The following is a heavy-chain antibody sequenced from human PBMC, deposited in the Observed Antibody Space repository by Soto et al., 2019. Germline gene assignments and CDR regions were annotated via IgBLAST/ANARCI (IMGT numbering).Heavy chain of an antibody. Sequence: GGSLRLSCAASGFTFSSYGMHWFRQAPGKGLEWVAVISYDGSNKYYADSVKGRFTISRDNSKNTLYLQMNSLRAEDTAVYYCAKDFELYYDFGSGPSPTYYRGQGTLVTVSS. V-gene: IGHV3-30*18. J-gene: IGHJ4*02. CDR2: ISYDGSNK. CDR1: GFTFSSYG. D-gene: IGHD3-3*01. CDR3: AKDFELYYDFGSGPSPTYY.